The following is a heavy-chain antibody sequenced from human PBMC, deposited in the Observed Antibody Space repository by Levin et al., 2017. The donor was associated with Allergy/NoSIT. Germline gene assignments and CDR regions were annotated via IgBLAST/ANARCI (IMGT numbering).Heavy chain of an antibody. CDR2: ISYDGSNK. V-gene: IGHV3-30-3*01. J-gene: IGHJ4*02. CDR1: GFTFSSYA. CDR3: AKSYYYGSGSPPFDY. Sequence: GGSLRLSCAASGFTFSSYAMHWVRQAPGKGLEWVAVISYDGSNKYYADSVKGRFTISRDNSKNTLYLQMNSLRAEDTAVYYCAKSYYYGSGSPPFDYWGQGTLVTVSS. D-gene: IGHD3-10*01.